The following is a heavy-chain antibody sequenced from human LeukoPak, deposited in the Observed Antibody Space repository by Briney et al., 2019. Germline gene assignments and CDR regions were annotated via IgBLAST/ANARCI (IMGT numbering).Heavy chain of an antibody. CDR2: ITSRGEST. J-gene: IGHJ4*02. D-gene: IGHD3-22*01. V-gene: IGHV3-23*01. CDR3: ARDRPNYYGSDGHYYRRDGDY. CDR1: GFTFSIYA. Sequence: GGSLRLSCAAPGFTFSIYAMSWARQAPWKGLQWVSSITSRGESTWYVDSVKGRFTITSDNSENTLYLQMHNLRAEDTAVYYCARDRPNYYGSDGHYYRRDGDYWGRGTLVSVSS.